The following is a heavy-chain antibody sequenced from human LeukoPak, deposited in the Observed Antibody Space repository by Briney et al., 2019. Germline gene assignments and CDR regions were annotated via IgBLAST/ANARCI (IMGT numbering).Heavy chain of an antibody. CDR2: IYYSGSA. D-gene: IGHD2-8*02. Sequence: PSQTLSLTCTVSGGSISSGGYYWSWIRQHPGKGLEWIGYIYYSGSAYYNPSLKSRVTISVDTSKNQFSLKLSSVTAADTAVYYCARAPCAGSCHDDSWGQGTLVTVSS. V-gene: IGHV4-31*03. CDR1: GGSISSGGYY. CDR3: ARAPCAGSCHDDS. J-gene: IGHJ5*01.